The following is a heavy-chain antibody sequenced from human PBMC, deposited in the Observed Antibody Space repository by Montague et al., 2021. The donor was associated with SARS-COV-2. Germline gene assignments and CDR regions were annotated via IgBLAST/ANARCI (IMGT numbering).Heavy chain of an antibody. V-gene: IGHV3-20*02. CDR1: GFIFDDYG. D-gene: IGHD3-10*01. Sequence: SLSLSLSASGFIFDDYGMSWVRQAPGKGLEWVSGINWNGGSTGYADSVKGRFTISRDNAKNSLYLQMNSLRAEDTALYHCARDSKLFGNYYYGMGVWGQGTTVTVSS. J-gene: IGHJ6*02. CDR3: ARDSKLFGNYYYGMGV. CDR2: INWNGGST.